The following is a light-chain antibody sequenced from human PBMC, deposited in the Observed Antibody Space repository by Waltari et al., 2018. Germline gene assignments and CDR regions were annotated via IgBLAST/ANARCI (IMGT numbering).Light chain of an antibody. CDR1: SGSISTTSY. V-gene: IGLV8-61*01. Sequence: QTVVTQEPSLSVSPGGTVTLTCALRSGSISTTSYATWYQQSPGQSPRTLVYKAHSRSSGVPDRFSGSVLGNKAALTITGAQADDESDYYCALYMGGGIWVFGGGTKLTVL. CDR3: ALYMGGGIWV. J-gene: IGLJ3*02. CDR2: KAH.